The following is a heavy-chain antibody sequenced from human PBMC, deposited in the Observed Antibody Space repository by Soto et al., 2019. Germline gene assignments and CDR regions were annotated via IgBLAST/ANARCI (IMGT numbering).Heavy chain of an antibody. V-gene: IGHV4-4*07. J-gene: IGHJ4*02. CDR3: ARDNNDFWSLYPLAFDY. Sequence: SETLSLTCTVSGGSLTKYYWSWIRQPAGKGLEWIGRVSTSGNVVSKASLRSRLTMSVDTSKNQFSLRLTSVTAADTAVYYCARDNNDFWSLYPLAFDYWGQGALVTVSS. CDR1: GGSLTKYY. D-gene: IGHD3-3*01. CDR2: VSTSGNV.